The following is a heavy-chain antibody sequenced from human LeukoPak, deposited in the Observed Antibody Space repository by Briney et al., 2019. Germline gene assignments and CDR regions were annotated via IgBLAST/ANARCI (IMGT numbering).Heavy chain of an antibody. D-gene: IGHD2-15*01. CDR3: ARVTLSEIVVFDI. Sequence: GASVKVSCKASGNTFTGYYMHWVRQSPGQGLEWMGWINPNNSGGPKYAQKFQGRVTMTLDTSISTAYMELSRLTYDDTAVYYCARVTLSEIVVFDIWGQGTMVTVSS. CDR1: GNTFTGYY. V-gene: IGHV1-2*02. J-gene: IGHJ3*02. CDR2: INPNNSGGP.